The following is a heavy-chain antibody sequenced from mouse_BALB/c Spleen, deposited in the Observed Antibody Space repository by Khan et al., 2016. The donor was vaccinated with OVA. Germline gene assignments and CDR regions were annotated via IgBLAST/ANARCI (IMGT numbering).Heavy chain of an antibody. CDR1: GYTFTSYT. CDR2: INPSSGYT. CDR3: ARDGAYYRNDGWFAY. V-gene: IGHV1-4*01. Sequence: QVQLQQSGAELARPGASVKMSCKASGYTFTSYTIHWIKQRPGQGLEWIGYINPSSGYTNYNQKFKDKATLTADKSSTTAYMQLSSLTSDDSAVEYGARDGAYYRNDGWFAYWGQGTLVTVSA. D-gene: IGHD2-14*01. J-gene: IGHJ3*01.